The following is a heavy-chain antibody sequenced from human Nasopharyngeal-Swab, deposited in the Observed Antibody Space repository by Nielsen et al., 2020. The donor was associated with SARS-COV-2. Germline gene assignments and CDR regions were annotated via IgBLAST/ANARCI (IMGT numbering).Heavy chain of an antibody. CDR1: GYSFNNNW. CDR3: ARLPPNCGGDCYFDY. CDR2: IYPSDSDT. J-gene: IGHJ4*02. D-gene: IGHD2-21*02. Sequence: GESLKISCRASGYSFNNNWIGWVRQMPEKGLEFMGIIYPSDSDTRYSPPFQGQVTISADKSITTAYLQWSSLKASDTAMYYCARLPPNCGGDCYFDYWGQGTPVTVSS. V-gene: IGHV5-51*01.